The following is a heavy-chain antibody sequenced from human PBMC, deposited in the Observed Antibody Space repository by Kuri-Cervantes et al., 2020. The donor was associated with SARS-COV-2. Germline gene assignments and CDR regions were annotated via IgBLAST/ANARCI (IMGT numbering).Heavy chain of an antibody. D-gene: IGHD3-16*01. CDR3: ASTVWGLGDYYYYYMDV. Sequence: SCTVSGGSISSGDYYWSWIRQPPGKGLEWIGYIYRSGSTYYNPSLKSRVTISIDRSKNQFSLNLSSVTAADTAVYYCASTVWGLGDYYYYYMDVWGKGTTVTVSS. J-gene: IGHJ6*03. V-gene: IGHV4-30-2*01. CDR1: GGSISSGDYY. CDR2: IYRSGST.